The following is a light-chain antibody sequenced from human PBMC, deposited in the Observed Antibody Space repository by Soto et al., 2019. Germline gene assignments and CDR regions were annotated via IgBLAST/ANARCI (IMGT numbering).Light chain of an antibody. Sequence: DIQMTQSPSSLSAFVGDSVTFTCRASQGISNYLAWYHQKPGKVPKLLVYAASTLQSGVPSRFSGSGSGTEFTLTIRSLQHEDVGTYYCQHYHSPPFTFGPGTKLEIK. V-gene: IGKV1-27*01. CDR2: AAS. CDR1: QGISNY. J-gene: IGKJ3*01. CDR3: QHYHSPPFT.